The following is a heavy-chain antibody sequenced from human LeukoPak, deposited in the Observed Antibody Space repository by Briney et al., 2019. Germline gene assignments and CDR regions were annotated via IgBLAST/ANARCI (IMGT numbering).Heavy chain of an antibody. Sequence: SETLSLTCAVYGGSFSGYYWSWIRQPPGKGLVWIGEINHSGSTNYNPSLKSRVTISVDTSKNQFSLKLSSVTAADTAVYYCARNRGITRLFDYWGQGTLVTVSS. CDR3: ARNRGITRLFDY. J-gene: IGHJ4*02. CDR2: INHSGST. V-gene: IGHV4-34*01. D-gene: IGHD3-10*01. CDR1: GGSFSGYY.